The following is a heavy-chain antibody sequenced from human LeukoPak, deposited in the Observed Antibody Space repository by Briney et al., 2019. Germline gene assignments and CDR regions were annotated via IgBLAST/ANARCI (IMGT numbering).Heavy chain of an antibody. Sequence: ASVKVSCTASGYTFTMYDINWVRQATGQGLEWMGWMNPNRGNTGYAQKFQGRVTMTRNTSISTAYMELTSLRSDDTAVYYCARALGRRGGQLLFTRAVYYMDVWGKGTTVTVSS. CDR2: MNPNRGNT. CDR3: ARALGRRGGQLLFTRAVYYMDV. V-gene: IGHV1-8*01. CDR1: GYTFTMYD. J-gene: IGHJ6*03. D-gene: IGHD2-2*01.